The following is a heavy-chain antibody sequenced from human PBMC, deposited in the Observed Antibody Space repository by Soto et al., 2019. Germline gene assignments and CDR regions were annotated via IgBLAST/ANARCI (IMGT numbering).Heavy chain of an antibody. D-gene: IGHD1-1*01. CDR3: AKDDNWNGVVYYDNMDV. Sequence: QVQLVQSGGGVVQPGRSQRLSCTASGFTFRSYGMHWVRQGPGKGLEWVAAISHDGSGEFYVDSVKGRFTISRDNSKNTLYLQMNSLRPEDTAVYYCAKDDNWNGVVYYDNMDVWGAGTTVTVS. CDR2: ISHDGSGE. J-gene: IGHJ6*03. CDR1: GFTFRSYG. V-gene: IGHV3-30*18.